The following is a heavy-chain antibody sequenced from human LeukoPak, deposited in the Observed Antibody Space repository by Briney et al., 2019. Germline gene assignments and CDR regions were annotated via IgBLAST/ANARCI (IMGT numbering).Heavy chain of an antibody. D-gene: IGHD3-10*01. V-gene: IGHV4-34*01. CDR3: ARDEADYCGSGSYYDY. CDR1: GGSFSGYY. J-gene: IGHJ4*02. CDR2: INHSGST. Sequence: SETLSLTCAVYGGSFSGYYWSWIRQPPGKGLEWIGEINHSGSTNYNPSLKSRVTISVDTSKNQFSLKLSSVTAADTAVYYCARDEADYCGSGSYYDYWGQGTLVTVSS.